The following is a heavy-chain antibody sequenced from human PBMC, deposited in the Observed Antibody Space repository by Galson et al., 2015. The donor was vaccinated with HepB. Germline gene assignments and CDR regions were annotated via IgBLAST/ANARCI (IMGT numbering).Heavy chain of an antibody. Sequence: SLRLSCAASGFTFSDYYMSWIRQAPGKGLEWVSYISSSSSYTNYADSVKVRFTICRDNAKNSLYLQMNSLRAEDTAVYYCARSRYGSGYFDYWGQGTLGTVSS. V-gene: IGHV3-11*06. CDR3: ARSRYGSGYFDY. CDR1: GFTFSDYY. D-gene: IGHD3-10*01. CDR2: ISSSSSYT. J-gene: IGHJ4*02.